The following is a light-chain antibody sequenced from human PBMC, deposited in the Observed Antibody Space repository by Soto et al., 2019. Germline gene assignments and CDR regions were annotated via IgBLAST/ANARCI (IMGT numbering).Light chain of an antibody. CDR1: SSNIGSNY. V-gene: IGLV1-47*01. CDR3: AAWDDSLSGLYV. J-gene: IGLJ1*01. Sequence: QPVLTQPPSASGTHGQRVTISCSGSSSNIGSNYVYWYQQLPGTAPKLLIYRNNQRPSGVPDRFSGSKSGTSASLAISGLRSEDEADYYCAAWDDSLSGLYVFGTGTKVTVL. CDR2: RNN.